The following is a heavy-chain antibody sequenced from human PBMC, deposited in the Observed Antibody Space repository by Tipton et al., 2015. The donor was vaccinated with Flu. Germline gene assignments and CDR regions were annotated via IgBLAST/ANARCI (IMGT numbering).Heavy chain of an antibody. J-gene: IGHJ6*02. V-gene: IGHV1-69*01. CDR3: AIAYCGGDCYPPPLLLSYYGMDV. D-gene: IGHD2-21*02. CDR1: GGTFSSYA. CDR2: IIPIFGTA. Sequence: QVQLVQSGAEVKKPGSSVKVSCKASGGTFSSYAISWVRQAPGQGLEWMGGIIPIFGTANYAQKFQGRVTITADESTSTAYMELRSLRSEDTAVYYCAIAYCGGDCYPPPLLLSYYGMDVWGQGTTVTVSS.